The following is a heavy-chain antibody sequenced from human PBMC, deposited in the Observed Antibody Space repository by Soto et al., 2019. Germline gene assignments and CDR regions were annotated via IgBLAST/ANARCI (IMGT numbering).Heavy chain of an antibody. CDR3: ARDVIVGVVAASQSDAFDI. D-gene: IGHD2-15*01. J-gene: IGHJ3*02. V-gene: IGHV4-34*01. Sequence: SETLSLTCAVYGGSFSGYYWSWIRQPPGKGLEWIGEINHSGSTNYNPSLKSRVTISVDTSKNQFSLKLSSVTAADTAVYYCARDVIVGVVAASQSDAFDIWGQGTMVTVSS. CDR1: GGSFSGYY. CDR2: INHSGST.